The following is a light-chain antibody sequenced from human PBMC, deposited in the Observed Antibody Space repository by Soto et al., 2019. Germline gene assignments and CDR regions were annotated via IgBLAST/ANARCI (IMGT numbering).Light chain of an antibody. V-gene: IGLV2-11*01. CDR2: DVS. Sequence: QSVLTQPRSVPGSPGQSVTISCTGTSSDVGGYNYVSWYQQHPGKAPKLMIYDVSKRPSGVPDRFSGSKSGNTASLTISGVQAEDEADYYCCSYAGSYTFVVFGGGTKLTVL. J-gene: IGLJ2*01. CDR3: CSYAGSYTFVV. CDR1: SSDVGGYNY.